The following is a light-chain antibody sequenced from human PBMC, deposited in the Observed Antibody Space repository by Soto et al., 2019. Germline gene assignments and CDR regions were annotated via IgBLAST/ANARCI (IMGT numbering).Light chain of an antibody. Sequence: EIVMTQSPATLSVSPGERATLSCRASQSVRSNLAWYQQKPGQAPRLLIFGASIRVKGIPDRFIGSGSGTDFTLTISRLEPEDFAVYYCQHYVTSLTTFGQGTKVDIK. CDR1: QSVRSN. V-gene: IGKV3D-15*01. J-gene: IGKJ1*01. CDR2: GAS. CDR3: QHYVTSLTT.